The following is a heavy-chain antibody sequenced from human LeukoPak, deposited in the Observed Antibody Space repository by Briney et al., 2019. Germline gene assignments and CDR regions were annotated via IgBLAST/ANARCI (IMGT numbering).Heavy chain of an antibody. J-gene: IGHJ4*02. V-gene: IGHV3-21*01. Sequence: GGSLRLSCAASGFTFSNAWMNWVRQAPGKGLEWVSSIGGSSASIFYADSVRGRFTISRDNAKSSLYLQMSSLRAEDTAIYYCAKESPYGDRDYWGQGTLVTVSS. CDR3: AKESPYGDRDY. D-gene: IGHD4-17*01. CDR1: GFTFSNAW. CDR2: IGGSSASI.